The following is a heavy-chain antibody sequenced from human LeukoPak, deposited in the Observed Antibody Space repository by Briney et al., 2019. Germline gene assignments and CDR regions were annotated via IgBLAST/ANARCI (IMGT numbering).Heavy chain of an antibody. D-gene: IGHD3-22*01. J-gene: IGHJ4*02. CDR1: GYTLTELS. CDR3: ATIDGHYDSSGY. Sequence: ASVKVSCMVSGYTLTELSMHWVRQAPGKGLEWMGGFDPEDGETIYAQKFQGRVTMTEDTSTDTAYMELSSLRSEDTAVYYCATIDGHYDSSGYWGQGTLVIVSS. CDR2: FDPEDGET. V-gene: IGHV1-24*01.